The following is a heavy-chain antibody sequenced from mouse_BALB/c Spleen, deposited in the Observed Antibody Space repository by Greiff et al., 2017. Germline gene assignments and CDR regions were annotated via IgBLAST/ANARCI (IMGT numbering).Heavy chain of an antibody. CDR3: AIHYCGYVFAY. V-gene: IGHV1-47*01. J-gene: IGHJ3*01. CDR2: FHPYNDDT. CDR1: GYTFTTYP. D-gene: IGHD1-2*01. Sequence: QVQLQQSGAELVKPGASVKMSCKAFGYTFTTYPIEWMKQNHGKSLEWIGNFHPYNDDTKYNEKFKGMAKLTVEKSSSTVYLELSRLTSDDSAVYYCAIHYCGYVFAYWGQGTLVTVSA.